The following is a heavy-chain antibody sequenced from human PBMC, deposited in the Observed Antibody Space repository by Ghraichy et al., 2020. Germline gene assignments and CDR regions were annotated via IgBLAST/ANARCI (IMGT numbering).Heavy chain of an antibody. D-gene: IGHD2-2*01. CDR1: GGSFSGYY. Sequence: SETLSLTCAVYGGSFSGYYWSWIRQPPGKGLEWIGEINHSGSTNYNPSLKSRVTISVDTSKNQFSLKLSSVTAADTAVYYCARGRGYCSSTSCYASIRGKYYYYMDVWGKGTTVTVSS. CDR3: ARGRGYCSSTSCYASIRGKYYYYMDV. J-gene: IGHJ6*03. V-gene: IGHV4-34*01. CDR2: INHSGST.